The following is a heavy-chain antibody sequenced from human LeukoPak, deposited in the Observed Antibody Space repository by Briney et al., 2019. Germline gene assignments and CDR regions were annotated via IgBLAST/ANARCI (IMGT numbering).Heavy chain of an antibody. D-gene: IGHD4-17*01. V-gene: IGHV1-18*04. CDR1: GYTFTGYY. Sequence: ASVKVSCKASGYTFTGYYMHWVRQAPGQGLEWMGWISAYNGNTNYAQKLQGRVTMTTDTSTSKAYMELRSLRSDDTAVYYCARDSRFTVTTTFAYWGQGTLVTVSS. CDR3: ARDSRFTVTTTFAY. CDR2: ISAYNGNT. J-gene: IGHJ4*02.